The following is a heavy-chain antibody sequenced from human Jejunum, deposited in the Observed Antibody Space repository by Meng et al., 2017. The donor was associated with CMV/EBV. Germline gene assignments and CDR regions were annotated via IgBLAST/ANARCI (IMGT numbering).Heavy chain of an antibody. CDR2: ISGSNTNI. CDR1: GFTFTSYS. V-gene: IGHV3-21*01. J-gene: IGHJ5*02. CDR3: ARAIDYGDPNWFDT. D-gene: IGHD4-17*01. Sequence: ASGFTFTSYSITWVSQAPGKGLEWLSYISGSNTNIYHAESVKGRFTISRDNAKNSVYLQMNGLRAEDAAVYYCARAIDYGDPNWFDTWGQGTLVTVSS.